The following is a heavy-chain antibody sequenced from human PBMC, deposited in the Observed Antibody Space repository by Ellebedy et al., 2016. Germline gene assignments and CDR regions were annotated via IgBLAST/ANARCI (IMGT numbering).Heavy chain of an antibody. J-gene: IGHJ4*02. CDR2: ISGSGGST. CDR3: AKDGVRLRYFDWLLWHSEGLDY. Sequence: GGSLRLSXAASGFTFSSYSMNWVRQAPGKGLEWVSAISGSGGSTYYADSVKGRFTISRDNSKNTLYLQMNSLRAEDTAVYYCAKDGVRLRYFDWLLWHSEGLDYWGQGTLVTVSS. V-gene: IGHV3-23*01. CDR1: GFTFSSYS. D-gene: IGHD3-9*01.